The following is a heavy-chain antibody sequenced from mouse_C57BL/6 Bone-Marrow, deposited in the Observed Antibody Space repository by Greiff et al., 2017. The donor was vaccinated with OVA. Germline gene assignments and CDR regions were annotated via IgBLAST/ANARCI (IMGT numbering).Heavy chain of an antibody. D-gene: IGHD2-5*01. J-gene: IGHJ4*01. CDR2: ISSGSSTI. Sequence: EVKLLESGGGLVKPGGSLKLSCAASGFTFSDYGMHWVRQAPEKGLEWVAYISSGSSTIYYADTVKGRFTISRDNAKNTLFLQMTSLRSEDTAMYYGARTDYSNYYAMDYWGQGTSVTVSS. CDR3: ARTDYSNYYAMDY. V-gene: IGHV5-17*01. CDR1: GFTFSDYG.